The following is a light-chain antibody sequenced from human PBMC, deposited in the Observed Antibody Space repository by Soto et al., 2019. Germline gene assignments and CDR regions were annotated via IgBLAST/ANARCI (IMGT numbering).Light chain of an antibody. CDR1: QSVSSSY. CDR2: GAS. Sequence: ILLPQSPGTLSLSPREIATLSSTASQSVSSSYLAWYQQKPGQAPRLLIYGASSRATGIPDRFSGSGSGTDFTLTISRLEPEDFAVYYCQQYGSSRWTFGQGTKVDIK. CDR3: QQYGSSRWT. V-gene: IGKV3-20*01. J-gene: IGKJ1*01.